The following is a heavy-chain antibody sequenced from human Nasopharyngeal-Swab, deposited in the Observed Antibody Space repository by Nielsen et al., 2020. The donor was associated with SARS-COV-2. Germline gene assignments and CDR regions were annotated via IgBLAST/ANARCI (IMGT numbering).Heavy chain of an antibody. CDR3: ARDLITAMPYFDY. Sequence: GGSLRLSCAASGFTFSSYSMNWVRQAPGKGLEWVSSISSSSSYIYYADSVKGRFTISRDNAKNSLYLQMNSLRAEDTAVYYCARDLITAMPYFDYWGQGTLVTVSS. D-gene: IGHD5-18*01. CDR2: ISSSSSYI. V-gene: IGHV3-21*01. CDR1: GFTFSSYS. J-gene: IGHJ4*02.